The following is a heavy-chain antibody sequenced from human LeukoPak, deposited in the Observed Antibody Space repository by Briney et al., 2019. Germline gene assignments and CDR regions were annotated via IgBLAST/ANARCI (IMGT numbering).Heavy chain of an antibody. CDR2: ISGSGGST. Sequence: GGSLRLSCAASGFTFSSYAMSWVRQAPGKGLEWVSAISGSGGSTYYADSVKGRFTISRDNSKNTLYLQMNSLRAEDAAVYYCANQGAIAARPFDYWGQGTLVTVSS. J-gene: IGHJ4*02. V-gene: IGHV3-23*01. D-gene: IGHD6-6*01. CDR1: GFTFSSYA. CDR3: ANQGAIAARPFDY.